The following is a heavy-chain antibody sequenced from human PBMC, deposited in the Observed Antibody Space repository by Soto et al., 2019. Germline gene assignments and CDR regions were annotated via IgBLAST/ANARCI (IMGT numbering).Heavy chain of an antibody. CDR1: GYSFTSYW. V-gene: IGHV5-51*01. Sequence: GESLKISCKGSGYSFTSYWIGWVRQMPGKGLEWMGIIYPGDSDTRYSPSFQGQVTISADKSISTAYLQWSSLKASDTAMYYSATHGRDFCSAHHFYYYGMDVCGQGPAVTVSS. J-gene: IGHJ6*02. D-gene: IGHD3-3*01. CDR2: IYPGDSDT. CDR3: ATHGRDFCSAHHFYYYGMDV.